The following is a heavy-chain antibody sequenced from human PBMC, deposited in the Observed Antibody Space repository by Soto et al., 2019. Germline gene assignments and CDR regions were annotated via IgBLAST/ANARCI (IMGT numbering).Heavy chain of an antibody. CDR2: IYYSGST. D-gene: IGHD3-22*01. Sequence: PSETLSLTCTVSGGSISSGGYYWTWIRQHPGKGLEWIGYIYYSGSTDSNPSLKSRVSISVDTSKNQFSLKLNSVTAADTAVEYCVGGTSAYYYNLDYWGQGTLVTVSS. J-gene: IGHJ4*02. V-gene: IGHV4-31*03. CDR1: GGSISSGGYY. CDR3: VGGTSAYYYNLDY.